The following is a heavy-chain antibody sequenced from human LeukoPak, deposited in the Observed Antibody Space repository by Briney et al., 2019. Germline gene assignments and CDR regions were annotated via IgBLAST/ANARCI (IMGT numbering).Heavy chain of an antibody. CDR2: IYHSGST. CDR1: GGSISSGGYS. CDR3: ARDYYYGMDV. V-gene: IGHV4-30-2*01. Sequence: SQTLSLTCAVSGGSISSGGYSWSWIRQPPGKGLEWIGYIYHSGSTYYNPSLKSRVTISVDRSKNQFSLKLSSVTAADTAVYYCARDYYYGMDVWGQGTTVTVSS. J-gene: IGHJ6*02.